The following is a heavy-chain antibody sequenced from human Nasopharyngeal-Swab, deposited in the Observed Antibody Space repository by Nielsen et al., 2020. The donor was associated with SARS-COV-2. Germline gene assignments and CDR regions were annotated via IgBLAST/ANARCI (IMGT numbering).Heavy chain of an antibody. CDR3: AKQGGVFHFRSSFYPDY. CDR2: ISYEGSKR. Sequence: GGSLRLSCAASGFTFTNFGMHWVRQAPGKGLQWVAFISYEGSKRYYTDSVKGRFTISRDHSKNTGYLQMNSLRTEDTAVYFCAKQGGVFHFRSSFYPDYWGQGSLVTVS. CDR1: GFTFTNFG. J-gene: IGHJ4*02. D-gene: IGHD3-3*02. V-gene: IGHV3-30*18.